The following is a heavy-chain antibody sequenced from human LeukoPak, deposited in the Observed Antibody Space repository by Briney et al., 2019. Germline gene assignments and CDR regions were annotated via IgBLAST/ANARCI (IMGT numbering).Heavy chain of an antibody. Sequence: GGSLRLSCAASGFTFSSHGMNWVRQAPGKGLEWVSGISGSGVITYYADSVKGRFTISRDNSKNTLDLRMNSLRAEDTAVYYCAKDDAWVRYQDWGQGTLVTVSS. CDR1: GFTFSSHG. CDR3: AKDDAWVRYQD. J-gene: IGHJ4*02. D-gene: IGHD5-12*01. V-gene: IGHV3-23*01. CDR2: ISGSGVIT.